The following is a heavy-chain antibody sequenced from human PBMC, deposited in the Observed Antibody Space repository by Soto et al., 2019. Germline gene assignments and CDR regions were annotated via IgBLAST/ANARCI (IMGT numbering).Heavy chain of an antibody. Sequence: SDALSVTCTVSGGSVGSSYWSWIRQPPGKGLEWIGYVFYTGRANYNASLKSRVSISLDTSNYQFSLKLSSVTAADTAVYYCARDGDGRMTTNPYYYNGMDVWGPGTTVTVSS. CDR2: VFYTGRA. D-gene: IGHD4-4*01. V-gene: IGHV4-59*02. CDR3: ARDGDGRMTTNPYYYNGMDV. CDR1: GGSVGSSY. J-gene: IGHJ6*02.